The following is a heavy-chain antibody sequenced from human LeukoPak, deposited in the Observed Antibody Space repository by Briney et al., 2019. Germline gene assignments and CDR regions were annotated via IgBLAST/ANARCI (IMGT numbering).Heavy chain of an antibody. CDR2: INPSGGST. J-gene: IGHJ6*02. D-gene: IGHD4-17*01. CDR3: ARASSVTNDYYYYHGMDV. CDR1: GYTFTSYF. Sequence: GASVKVSCKASGYTFTSYFMHWVRQAPGQGLEWMGIINPSGGSTSYAQKFQGRVTMTRDTSTSTVYMELSSLRSEDTAVYYCARASSVTNDYYYYHGMDVWGQGTTVTVSS. V-gene: IGHV1-46*01.